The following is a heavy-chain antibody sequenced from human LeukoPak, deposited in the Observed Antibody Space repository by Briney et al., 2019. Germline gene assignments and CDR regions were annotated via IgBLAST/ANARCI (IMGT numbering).Heavy chain of an antibody. J-gene: IGHJ4*02. D-gene: IGHD6-19*01. V-gene: IGHV3-30*02. CDR3: AKASNPGYSSGWVHY. Sequence: GGSLRLSCAASGFTFSSYAMSWVRQAPGKGLEWVAFIRYDGSNKYYADSVKGRFTISRDNSKNTLYLQMNSLRAEDTAVYYCAKASNPGYSSGWVHYWGQGTLVTVSS. CDR1: GFTFSSYA. CDR2: IRYDGSNK.